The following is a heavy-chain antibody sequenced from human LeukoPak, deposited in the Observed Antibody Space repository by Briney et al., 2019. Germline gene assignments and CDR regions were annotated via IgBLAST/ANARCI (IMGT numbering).Heavy chain of an antibody. J-gene: IGHJ4*02. CDR2: MNPKSGYT. CDR3: VRVDGSPDF. CDR1: GYTFTSLD. V-gene: IGHV1-8*03. Sequence: ASVKVSCKASGYTFTSLDINWVRQATGQGLEWMGWMNPKSGYTGSAQQFQGRVTFTRSTSISTACMELSSLRSEDTAVYYCVRVDGSPDFWGQGTLITVSS. D-gene: IGHD3-22*01.